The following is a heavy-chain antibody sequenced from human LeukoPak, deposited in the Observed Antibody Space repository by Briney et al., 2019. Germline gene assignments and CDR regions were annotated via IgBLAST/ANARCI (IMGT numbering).Heavy chain of an antibody. V-gene: IGHV1-18*01. CDR3: ARSNYVDYDYGDYYFDY. CDR1: GYTFTSYG. CDR2: ISAYNGNT. Sequence: ASVKVSCKASGYTFTSYGISWVRQAPGQGLEGMGWISAYNGNTNYAQKLQGRVTMTTDTSTSTAYMELRSLRSDDTAVYYCARSNYVDYDYGDYYFDYWGQGTLVTVSS. J-gene: IGHJ4*02. D-gene: IGHD4-17*01.